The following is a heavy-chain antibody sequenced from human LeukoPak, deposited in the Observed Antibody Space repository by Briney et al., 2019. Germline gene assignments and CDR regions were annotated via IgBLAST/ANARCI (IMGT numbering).Heavy chain of an antibody. CDR1: GFTFSSYS. Sequence: GGSLRLSCAASGFTFSSYSMNWVRQAPGEGLEWVSSISSSSSYIYYADSVKGRFTISRDNAKNSLYLQMNSLRVEDTAVYYCARDVARSGGYWGQGTLVTVSS. CDR2: ISSSSSYI. D-gene: IGHD3-10*01. V-gene: IGHV3-21*01. J-gene: IGHJ4*02. CDR3: ARDVARSGGY.